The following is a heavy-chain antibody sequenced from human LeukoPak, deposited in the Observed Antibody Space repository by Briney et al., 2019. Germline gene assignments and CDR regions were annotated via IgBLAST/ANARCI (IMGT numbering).Heavy chain of an antibody. Sequence: GGSLRLSCAASGFTFSTYFMHWVRQAPGKGLEWVADIASDGSHTFEVESVKGRFTISRDNSKNTLYLQMNSLRAEDTAVYFCARERQDTILHSGAFDIWGQGTMVTVSS. CDR3: ARERQDTILHSGAFDI. J-gene: IGHJ3*02. CDR2: IASDGSHT. CDR1: GFTFSTYF. D-gene: IGHD2-21*01. V-gene: IGHV3-30-3*01.